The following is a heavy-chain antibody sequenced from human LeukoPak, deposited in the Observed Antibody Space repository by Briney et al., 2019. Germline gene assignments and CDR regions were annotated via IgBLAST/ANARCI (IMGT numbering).Heavy chain of an antibody. D-gene: IGHD6-13*01. V-gene: IGHV5-10-1*01. J-gene: IGHJ4*02. CDR3: ARSDYSSSPLDH. CDR2: IDPSDSYT. Sequence: GESLKISCMGSGYRFTSYWIGWVRQMPGKGLEWMGRIDPSDSYTNYSPSFQGHVTISTDKSITTASLQWSSLTASDTAMYYCARSDYSSSPLDHWGQGTLVTVSS. CDR1: GYRFTSYW.